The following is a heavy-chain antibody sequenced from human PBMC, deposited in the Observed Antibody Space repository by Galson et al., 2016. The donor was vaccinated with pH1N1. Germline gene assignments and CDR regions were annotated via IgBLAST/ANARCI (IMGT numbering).Heavy chain of an antibody. J-gene: IGHJ4*02. Sequence: SLRLSCAASGFTFDDHAMHWVRQAPGKGLEWVSLISWNGGSTDHADSIKGRFTISRDNSKNSLYLQMNSLRAEDTALYYCAKSSGYYGGYFDYWGQGTLVTVSS. CDR2: ISWNGGST. V-gene: IGHV3-43D*03. CDR1: GFTFDDHA. D-gene: IGHD6-19*01. CDR3: AKSSGYYGGYFDY.